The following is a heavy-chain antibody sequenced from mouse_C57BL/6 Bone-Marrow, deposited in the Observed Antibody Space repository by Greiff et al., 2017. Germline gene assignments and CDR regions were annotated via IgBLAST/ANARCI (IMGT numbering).Heavy chain of an antibody. CDR1: GYAFSSSW. CDR3: ARQHSGSSYDFDY. V-gene: IGHV1-82*01. J-gene: IGHJ2*01. CDR2: LYPGDGDT. D-gene: IGHD1-1*01. Sequence: QVQLQQSGPELVKPGASVKISCKASGYAFSSSWMNWVKQRPGKGLEWIGRLYPGDGDTNYNGKFKGKATLTAEKSSSTAYMQLSSLTSEASAVYFCARQHSGSSYDFDYWGQGTTLTVSS.